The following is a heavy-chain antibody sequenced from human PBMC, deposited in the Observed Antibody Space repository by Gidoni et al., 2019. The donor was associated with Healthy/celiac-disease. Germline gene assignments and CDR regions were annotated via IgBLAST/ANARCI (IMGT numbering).Heavy chain of an antibody. V-gene: IGHV1-69*06. CDR1: AGTFSSYA. D-gene: IGHD3-10*01. CDR3: ARDGDYYGSGRPVDY. J-gene: IGHJ4*02. Sequence: QVQLVQSGDEATKPGAPVKVSCKASAGTFSSYAIRWVRQAPGQGLEWLGGIIAIFGTANYAQKVQGRVTITADKSTSTAYMELSSLRSEDTAVYYCARDGDYYGSGRPVDYWGQGTLVTVSS. CDR2: IIAIFGTA.